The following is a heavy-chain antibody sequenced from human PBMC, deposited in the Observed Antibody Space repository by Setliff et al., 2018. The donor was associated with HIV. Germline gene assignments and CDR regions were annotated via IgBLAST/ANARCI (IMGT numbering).Heavy chain of an antibody. CDR3: ARFGVVILRGLDV. CDR1: GRSFSGYY. CDR2: INHSGST. Sequence: PSETLSLTCAVYGRSFSGYYWSWIRQPPGKGLEWIGQINHSGSTRYNPSLKSRVTISVDTSKNQFSLKVNSVTAADTAVYYCARFGVVILRGLDVWGKGTTVTVSS. J-gene: IGHJ6*04. D-gene: IGHD3-3*01. V-gene: IGHV4-34*01.